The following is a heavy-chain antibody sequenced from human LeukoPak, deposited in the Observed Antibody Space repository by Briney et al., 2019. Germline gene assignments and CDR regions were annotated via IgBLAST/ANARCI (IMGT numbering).Heavy chain of an antibody. J-gene: IGHJ6*03. CDR2: TYHSGST. CDR3: ARVGRLAYYMGV. CDR1: GGSISSYY. D-gene: IGHD3-16*01. Sequence: SETLSLTCTVSGGSISSYYWSWIRQPPGKGLEWIGSTYHSGSTYYNPSLKSRVTISVDTSKNQFSLKLSSVTAADTALYYCARVGRLAYYMGVWGKGTTVTVSS. V-gene: IGHV4-38-2*02.